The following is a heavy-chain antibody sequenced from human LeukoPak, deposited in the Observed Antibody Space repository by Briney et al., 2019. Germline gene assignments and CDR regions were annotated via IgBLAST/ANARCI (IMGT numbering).Heavy chain of an antibody. V-gene: IGHV4-34*01. Sequence: SEILSLTCAVYGGSFSGYYWSWIRQPPGKGLEWIGEINHSGSTNYNPSLKSRVTISVDTSKNQFSLKLSSVTAADTAVYYCARGQRYSNPFFYYYGMDARGQGTTVTVSS. J-gene: IGHJ6*02. CDR1: GGSFSGYY. D-gene: IGHD4-11*01. CDR3: ARGQRYSNPFFYYYGMDA. CDR2: INHSGST.